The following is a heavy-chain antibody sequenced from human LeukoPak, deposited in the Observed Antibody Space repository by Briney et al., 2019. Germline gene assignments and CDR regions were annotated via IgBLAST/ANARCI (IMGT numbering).Heavy chain of an antibody. CDR3: GRNSSGWFFDY. CDR2: IHHSGST. J-gene: IGHJ4*02. Sequence: PSETLSLTCDVSGDSISSGYYWGWIRQPPGKGLEWIGSIHHSGSTTYNPSLKSRVTLSADTSKNQFSLKVRSVTAADTAIYYCGRNSSGWFFDYWGQGTLVTVSS. D-gene: IGHD6-19*01. CDR1: GDSISSGYY. V-gene: IGHV4-38-2*01.